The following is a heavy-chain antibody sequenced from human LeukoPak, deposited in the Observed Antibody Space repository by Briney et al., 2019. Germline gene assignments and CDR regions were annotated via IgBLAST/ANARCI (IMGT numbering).Heavy chain of an antibody. V-gene: IGHV5-51*01. CDR2: FYPGDSET. Sequence: GESLKISCEGSGYSFTSYWIGWVRQMPGKGLEWLGIFYPGDSETRYRPSFQGQVTISVDKSISTAYRQGSSLKASDTAMYYCARARLIWGQGTMVTVSP. J-gene: IGHJ3*02. CDR3: ARARLI. CDR1: GYSFTSYW. D-gene: IGHD3-16*01.